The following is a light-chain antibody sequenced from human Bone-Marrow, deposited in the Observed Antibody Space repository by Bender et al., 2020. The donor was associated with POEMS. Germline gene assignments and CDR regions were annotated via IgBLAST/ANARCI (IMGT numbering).Light chain of an antibody. CDR1: NIGGHR. J-gene: IGLJ2*01. CDR2: DNS. Sequence: SYVLTQPPSVSVAPVQTARITCGGNNIGGHRVHWYQQRPGQAPVLVVYDNSYRPSGIPERFSVSKSGVTATVTVSGVEAGDETDYYCQVWDSRSDSVLFGGETKLTIL. V-gene: IGLV3-21*02. CDR3: QVWDSRSDSVL.